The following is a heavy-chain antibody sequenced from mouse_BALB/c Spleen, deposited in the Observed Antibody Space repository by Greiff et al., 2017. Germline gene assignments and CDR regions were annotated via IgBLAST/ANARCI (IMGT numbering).Heavy chain of an antibody. D-gene: IGHD1-1*01. V-gene: IGHV1-82*01. Sequence: QVQLQQSGPELVKPGASVKISCKASGYAFSSSWMNWVKQRPGQGLEWIGRIYPGDGDTNYNGKFKGKATLTADKSSSTAYMQLSSLTSVDSAVYFCARRGITTVVAMDYFDYWGQGTTLTVSS. CDR1: GYAFSSSW. CDR2: IYPGDGDT. CDR3: ARRGITTVVAMDYFDY. J-gene: IGHJ2*01.